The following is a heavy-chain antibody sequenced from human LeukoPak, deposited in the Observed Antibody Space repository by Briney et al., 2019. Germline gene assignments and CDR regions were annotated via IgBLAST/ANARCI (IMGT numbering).Heavy chain of an antibody. CDR1: GGSVSSSDYY. J-gene: IGHJ4*02. Sequence: KTSETLSLTCTVSGGSVSSSDYYWSWIRQPPGKGLEWIGYVYYSGRTNYSPSLKSRATISIDTSKNLFSLKLSFVTAADTAVYYCARGHLVFAYWGQGTLVTVSS. CDR2: VYYSGRT. V-gene: IGHV4-61*08. D-gene: IGHD6-6*01. CDR3: ARGHLVFAY.